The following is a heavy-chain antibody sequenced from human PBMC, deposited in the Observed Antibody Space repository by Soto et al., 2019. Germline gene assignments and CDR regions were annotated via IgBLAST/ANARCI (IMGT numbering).Heavy chain of an antibody. CDR1: GSSLSTSGVG. CDR2: IYWNDEQ. CDR3: AHNFGYGDYGIPIPDAFEF. J-gene: IGHJ3*01. Sequence: QITLKESGPTLVKPTQTLTLTCTLSGSSLSTSGVGVGWIRQPPGKALEWLTLIYWNDEQRYSPSLKSRLTITKDTSKNQVVLTMTNVDPEDTATYYCAHNFGYGDYGIPIPDAFEFWGQGTMVTVSS. D-gene: IGHD4-17*01. V-gene: IGHV2-5*01.